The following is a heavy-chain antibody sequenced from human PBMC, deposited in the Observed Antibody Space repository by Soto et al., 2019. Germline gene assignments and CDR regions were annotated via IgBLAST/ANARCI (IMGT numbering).Heavy chain of an antibody. CDR1: GYTFTSYG. CDR3: ARDWEAGGPFDY. J-gene: IGHJ4*02. D-gene: IGHD6-13*01. Sequence: SVYVSCNASGYTFTSYGISWVLQAPGQGLEWMGWISAYNGNTNYAQKLQGRVTMTTDTSTSTAYMELRSLRSDDTAVYYCARDWEAGGPFDYWGQGTLVSVSS. CDR2: ISAYNGNT. V-gene: IGHV1-18*01.